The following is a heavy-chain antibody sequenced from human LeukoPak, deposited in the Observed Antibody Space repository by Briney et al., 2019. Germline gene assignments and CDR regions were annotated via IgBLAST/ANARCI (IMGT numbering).Heavy chain of an antibody. D-gene: IGHD6-19*01. CDR1: GGSFSGYY. CDR2: INHSGST. J-gene: IGHJ4*02. CDR3: ARDSSGWQRLYYFDY. V-gene: IGHV4-34*01. Sequence: PSETLSLTCAVYGGSFSGYYWSWIRQPPGKGLEWIGEINHSGSTNYNPSLKSRVTISVDTSKNQFSLKLSSVTAADTAVYYCARDSSGWQRLYYFDYWGQGNLVTVSS.